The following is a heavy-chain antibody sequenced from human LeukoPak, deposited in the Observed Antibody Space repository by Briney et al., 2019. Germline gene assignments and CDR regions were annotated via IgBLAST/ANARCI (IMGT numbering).Heavy chain of an antibody. D-gene: IGHD6-19*01. CDR2: INHSGST. J-gene: IGHJ3*02. CDR1: GFTFSSYA. V-gene: IGHV4-34*01. Sequence: PGGSLRLSCAASGFTFSSYAMSWIRQPPGKGLEWIGEINHSGSTNYNPSLKSRVTISVDTSKNQFSLKLSSVTAADTAVYYCARRGLARMWRAFDIWGQGTMVTVSS. CDR3: ARRGLARMWRAFDI.